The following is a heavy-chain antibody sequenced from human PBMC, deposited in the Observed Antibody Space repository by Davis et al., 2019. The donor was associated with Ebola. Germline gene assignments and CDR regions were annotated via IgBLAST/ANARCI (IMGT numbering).Heavy chain of an antibody. CDR3: AGLRGDY. CDR1: GVSISSDYY. Sequence: PSETLSLTCTVSGVSISSDYYWSWVRQAPGKGLEWVSLIHSGGFTEYADSVKGRFTISRDISENTLYLQMNSLRAEDTAVYYCAGLRGDYWGQGTLVTVSS. J-gene: IGHJ4*02. V-gene: IGHV3-66*04. CDR2: IHSGGFT.